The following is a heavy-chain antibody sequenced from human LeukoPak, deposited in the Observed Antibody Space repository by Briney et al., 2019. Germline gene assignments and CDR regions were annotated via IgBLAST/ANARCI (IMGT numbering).Heavy chain of an antibody. CDR1: VDSVSSNSAA. D-gene: IGHD4-17*01. Sequence: SQTLSLTCAISVDSVSSNSAACNWIRQSPSRGLDWLGRTYYMSKWCSDYAVSVKSRRTINPHTSKNHFSLQLNSVTPEDTAVYYCVRDPHGRGMDVWGQGTTVTVSS. CDR3: VRDPHGRGMDV. V-gene: IGHV6-1*01. J-gene: IGHJ6*02. CDR2: TYYMSKWCS.